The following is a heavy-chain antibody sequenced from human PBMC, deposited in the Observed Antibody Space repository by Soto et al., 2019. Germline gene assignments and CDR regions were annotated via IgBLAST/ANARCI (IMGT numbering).Heavy chain of an antibody. J-gene: IGHJ5*02. CDR1: GGSITSNSHF. CDR2: IYFTGNT. D-gene: IGHD6-25*01. CDR3: SGQTFTIAAASYGRSNWFDP. V-gene: IGHV4-39*01. Sequence: PSETLSLTCSASGGSITSNSHFWGWVRQPPGKGLEWIGTIYFTGNTYYTPPLKSRLTMSIDTSKNEFSLGLNSGTAADTAVYYCSGQTFTIAAASYGRSNWFDPWGPGTLVTVSS.